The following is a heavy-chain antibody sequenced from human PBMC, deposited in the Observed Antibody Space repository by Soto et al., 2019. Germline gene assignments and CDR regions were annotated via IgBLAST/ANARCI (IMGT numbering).Heavy chain of an antibody. Sequence: EASVKVSCKASGYSFSFYGINWVRQAPGQGLEWKGWNNPSDGNRNFAQKFEDRVTMTTATFTNTVFLELRSLKSDDTSIYYCARDRLRGYDSSGFYSWGQGTLVTVSS. J-gene: IGHJ4*02. V-gene: IGHV1-18*01. CDR1: GYSFSFYG. D-gene: IGHD3-22*01. CDR3: ARDRLRGYDSSGFYS. CDR2: NNPSDGNR.